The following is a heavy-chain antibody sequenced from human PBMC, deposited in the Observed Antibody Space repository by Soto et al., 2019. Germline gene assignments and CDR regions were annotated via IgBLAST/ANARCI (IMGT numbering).Heavy chain of an antibody. CDR2: IYWVDDK. D-gene: IGHD3-16*01. CDR1: GFALTTRGVG. Sequence: QTTLKESGPTLVKPTQTLTLTCTFSGFALTTRGVGVGWIRQPPGKALECLALIYWVDDKRYSPSLQSSLSITKDTSKTQVVLTMTNVDPVDTATYYCAHIPNYYQYDWFDPWGQGTLVSVSS. J-gene: IGHJ5*02. V-gene: IGHV2-5*02. CDR3: AHIPNYYQYDWFDP.